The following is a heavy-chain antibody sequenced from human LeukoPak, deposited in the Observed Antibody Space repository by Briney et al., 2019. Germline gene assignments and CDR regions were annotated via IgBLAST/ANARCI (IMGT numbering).Heavy chain of an antibody. D-gene: IGHD3-22*01. V-gene: IGHV4-59*01. J-gene: IGHJ3*02. CDR1: GGSMSDYY. CDR2: IYYTGTT. Sequence: SETLSLTCTVSGGSMSDYYWSWIRQPPGKGLEWIGYIYYTGTTNYNPSLKGRVIISIDTSKNQFSLKLSSVAAADTALYYCARDYTMTHASDIWGPRDTGHRLF. CDR3: ARDYTMTHASDI.